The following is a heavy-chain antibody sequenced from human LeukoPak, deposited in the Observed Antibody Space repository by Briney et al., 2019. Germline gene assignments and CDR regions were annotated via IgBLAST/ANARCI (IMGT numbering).Heavy chain of an antibody. Sequence: GESLKISCKGSGYSFSSYWIGWVRQMPGRGLEWMGSIYPGDSDTRYSPSFQGQVTVSADKSISTAYLQWSSLKASDTAIYYCARGDSSTVFDYWGQGTLVTVSS. CDR3: ARGDSSTVFDY. CDR2: IYPGDSDT. CDR1: GYSFSSYW. D-gene: IGHD2-2*01. J-gene: IGHJ4*02. V-gene: IGHV5-51*01.